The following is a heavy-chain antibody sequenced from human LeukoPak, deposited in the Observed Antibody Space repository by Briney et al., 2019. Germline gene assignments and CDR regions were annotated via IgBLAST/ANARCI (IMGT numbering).Heavy chain of an antibody. CDR2: IYCSGST. V-gene: IGHV4-39*07. CDR3: ARDSSIAARPFPLAGDY. CDR1: GGSISSSSYY. Sequence: SETLSLTCTVSGGSISSSSYYWGWIRQPPGKGLEWIGSIYCSGSTYYNPSLKSRVTISVDTSKNQFSLKLSSVTAADTAVYYCARDSSIAARPFPLAGDYWGQGTLVTVSS. D-gene: IGHD6-6*01. J-gene: IGHJ4*02.